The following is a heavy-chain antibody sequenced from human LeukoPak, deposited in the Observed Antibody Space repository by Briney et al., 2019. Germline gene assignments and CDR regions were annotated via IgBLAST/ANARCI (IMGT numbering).Heavy chain of an antibody. D-gene: IGHD5-18*01. Sequence: PGGSLRLSCAASGFTFSSYEMNWVRQAPGKGLEWVSYISSSGSTIYYADSVKGRFTISRDNAKSSLYLQMNSLRAEDTAVYYCARAQVDSYGHLYFDYWGQGTLVTVSS. V-gene: IGHV3-48*03. J-gene: IGHJ4*02. CDR2: ISSSGSTI. CDR3: ARAQVDSYGHLYFDY. CDR1: GFTFSSYE.